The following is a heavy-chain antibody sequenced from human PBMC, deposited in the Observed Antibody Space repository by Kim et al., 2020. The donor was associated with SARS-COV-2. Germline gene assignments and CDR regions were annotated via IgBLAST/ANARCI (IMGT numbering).Heavy chain of an antibody. J-gene: IGHJ4*02. CDR3: ARVGYYDFWSGYGYFDY. D-gene: IGHD3-3*01. CDR2: IYYSGST. V-gene: IGHV4-59*13. Sequence: SETLSLTCTVSGGSISSYYWSWIRQPPGKGLEWIGYIYYSGSTNYNPSLKSRVTISVDTSKNQFSLKLSSVTAADTAVYYCARVGYYDFWSGYGYFDYWGQGTLVTVSS. CDR1: GGSISSYY.